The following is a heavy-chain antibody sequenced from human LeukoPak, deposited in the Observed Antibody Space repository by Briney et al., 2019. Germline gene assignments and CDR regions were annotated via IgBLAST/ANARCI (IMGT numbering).Heavy chain of an antibody. V-gene: IGHV4-39*07. J-gene: IGHJ4*02. CDR2: IFYSGST. CDR3: ARDTYYYDSSGYLSFDY. D-gene: IGHD3-22*01. Sequence: SETLSLTCTVSGGSISNYYWGWIRQPPGKGLEWIGNIFYSGSTYYSPSLRSRVTISLDTSRNQFSLKLSSVTAADTAVYYCARDTYYYDSSGYLSFDYWGQGTLVTVSS. CDR1: GGSISNYY.